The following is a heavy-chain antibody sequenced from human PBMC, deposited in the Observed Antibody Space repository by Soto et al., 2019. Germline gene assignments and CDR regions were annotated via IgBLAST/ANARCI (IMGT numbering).Heavy chain of an antibody. Sequence: PSETLSLTCAVSGASISNTSYFWGWIRQPPGKGLEWVGKMFSTGSTYNNPSLRSRVSMSIDTSKDQFSLKLKSVAAADTALYFCARQRTSVVTQAYFDVWGPGSLVTVSS. J-gene: IGHJ4*02. CDR2: MFSTGST. CDR3: ARQRTSVVTQAYFDV. CDR1: GASISNTSYF. D-gene: IGHD2-21*02. V-gene: IGHV4-39*01.